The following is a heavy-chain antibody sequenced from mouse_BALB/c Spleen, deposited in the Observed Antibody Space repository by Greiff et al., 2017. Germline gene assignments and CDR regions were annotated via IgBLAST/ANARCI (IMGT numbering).Heavy chain of an antibody. Sequence: VQLKGSGPCLGAPSQSLSITFPVSGFSLNRYGVSWVRPPPGKGLGWLGVKWGDGSTNYHSALISRLSISKDNSKSQVFLKLNSLQTDDTATYYCALLDYYAMDYWGQGTSVTVSS. CDR3: ALLDYYAMDY. D-gene: IGHD2-1*01. CDR2: KWGDGST. CDR1: GFSLNRYG. J-gene: IGHJ4*01. V-gene: IGHV2-3*01.